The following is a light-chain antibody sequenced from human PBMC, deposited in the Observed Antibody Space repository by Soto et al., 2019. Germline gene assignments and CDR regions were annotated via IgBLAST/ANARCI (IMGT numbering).Light chain of an antibody. V-gene: IGKV1-27*01. J-gene: IGKJ3*01. CDR3: QGYKSPPFT. Sequence: DIQMTQSPSSLSASVGDRVNITCRASHAINDYLAWYQPRPGKPPKLLIFAASSLESGVPSRFSGSGSGTDFTLTISSLQPEDVATYYCQGYKSPPFTFSPGTKVDIK. CDR2: AAS. CDR1: HAINDY.